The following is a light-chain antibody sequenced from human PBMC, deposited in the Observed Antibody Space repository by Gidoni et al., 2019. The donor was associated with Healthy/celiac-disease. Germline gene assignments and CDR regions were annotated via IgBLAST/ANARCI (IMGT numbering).Light chain of an antibody. CDR3: QQRSNWPGT. CDR2: DAS. CDR1: QSVSSY. V-gene: IGKV3-11*01. J-gene: IGKJ5*01. Sequence: EIVLTQSPATLSLSPGERATLSCRASQSVSSYLAWYQQKPGQAPRLLIDDASNRATGIPARFSGRGSGTDVNLTISSLEPEDFAGYYCQQRSNWPGTFGQGTRLEIK.